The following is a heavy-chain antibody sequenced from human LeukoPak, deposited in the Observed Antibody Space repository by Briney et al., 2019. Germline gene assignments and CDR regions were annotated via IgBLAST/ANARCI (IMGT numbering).Heavy chain of an antibody. CDR2: IKQDRSVK. Sequence: PGESLRLSCAAPGFTFSSYWMSWVRQAPGKGLELVANIKQDRSVKYYVDSVKGRFTISRDNAKNSLYLQMNSLRAEDTAVYYCARDRTPHSSSWQLYYYYYYYMDAWGKGTTVTVSS. CDR3: ARDRTPHSSSWQLYYYYYYYMDA. J-gene: IGHJ6*03. V-gene: IGHV3-7*01. D-gene: IGHD6-13*01. CDR1: GFTFSSYW.